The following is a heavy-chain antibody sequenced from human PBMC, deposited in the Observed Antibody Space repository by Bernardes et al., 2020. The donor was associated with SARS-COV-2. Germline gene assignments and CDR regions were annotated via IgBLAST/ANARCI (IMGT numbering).Heavy chain of an antibody. V-gene: IGHV3-23*01. CDR3: ARDGSNSWYSWFDP. CDR1: GISFSNYA. J-gene: IGHJ5*02. D-gene: IGHD6-13*01. CDR2: ITGNGDIT. Sequence: GGSLRLSCVASGISFSNYAMSWVRQAPGRGLEWVSVITGNGDITYYADSVKGRFTISRDNSKNTLYLQMNSLRAEDTAVYYCARDGSNSWYSWFDPWGQG.